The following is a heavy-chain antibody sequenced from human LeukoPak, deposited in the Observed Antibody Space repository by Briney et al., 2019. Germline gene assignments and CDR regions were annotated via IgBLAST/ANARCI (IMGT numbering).Heavy chain of an antibody. CDR3: AKDPGEVYYADS. CDR2: IRYDGTNK. J-gene: IGHJ5*01. Sequence: PGGSLRLSCAASGFTFTDCGMHWVRQAPGKGLEWVSFIRYDGTNKYLADSVKGRFTISRDNSKNMLYLQMNSLTPEDTAVYYCAKDPGEVYYADSWGQGTLVTVSS. D-gene: IGHD3-10*01. CDR1: GFTFTDCG. V-gene: IGHV3-30*02.